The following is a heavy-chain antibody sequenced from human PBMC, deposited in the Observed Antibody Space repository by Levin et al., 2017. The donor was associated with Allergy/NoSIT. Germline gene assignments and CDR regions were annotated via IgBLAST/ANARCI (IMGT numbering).Heavy chain of an antibody. J-gene: IGHJ5*02. D-gene: IGHD3-16*01. CDR3: AQNGINDDYVWTPSEFDP. CDR1: GYNFTGYY. Sequence: ASVKVSCKASGYNFTGYYMHWVRQAPGQGLEWMGWINPNSGGTNYAQKFQGRVTMTRDTSISTAYMELSRLRSDDTAVYYCAQNGINDDYVWTPSEFDPWGQGTLVTVSS. V-gene: IGHV1-2*02. CDR2: INPNSGGT.